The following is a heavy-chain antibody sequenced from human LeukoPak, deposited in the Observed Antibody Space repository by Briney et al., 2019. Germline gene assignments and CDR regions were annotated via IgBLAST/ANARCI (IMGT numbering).Heavy chain of an antibody. Sequence: SETLSLTCTVSGGSISSYYWSWIWQPPGKGLEWIAYISDIGSINYNPSLKSRVTISLDTSKNQFSLKLSSVTAADTAVYYCAGHHPRNTVDFWGQGTLVTVSS. CDR3: AGHHPRNTVDF. CDR2: ISDIGSI. J-gene: IGHJ4*02. CDR1: GGSISSYY. D-gene: IGHD2-8*02. V-gene: IGHV4-59*08.